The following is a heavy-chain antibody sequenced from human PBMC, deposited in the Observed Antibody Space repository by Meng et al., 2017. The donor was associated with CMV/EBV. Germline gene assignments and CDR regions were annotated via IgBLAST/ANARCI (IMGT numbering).Heavy chain of an antibody. D-gene: IGHD6-6*01. CDR3: ARDQKSIAAIDY. Sequence: GESLKISCAASGFTFSSYGMHWVRQAPGKGLEWVAFIRYDGSNKYYADSVKGRFTISRDNSKNTLYLQMNSLRAEDTAVYYCARDQKSIAAIDYWGQGTLVTVSS. CDR1: GFTFSSYG. J-gene: IGHJ4*02. V-gene: IGHV3-30*02. CDR2: IRYDGSNK.